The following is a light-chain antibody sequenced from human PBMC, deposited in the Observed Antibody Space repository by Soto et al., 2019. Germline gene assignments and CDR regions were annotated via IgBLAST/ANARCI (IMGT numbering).Light chain of an antibody. Sequence: EIVLTQSPATLSLSPGERATLSCRASQSVSSYLAWHQQKPGQAPRLLIYGASGRATGIPDRFSGSGSGTDLTLTISSLEPEDFAVYYCQQRSNWPPSITFGQGTRLEI. J-gene: IGKJ5*01. V-gene: IGKV3-11*01. CDR2: GAS. CDR1: QSVSSY. CDR3: QQRSNWPPSIT.